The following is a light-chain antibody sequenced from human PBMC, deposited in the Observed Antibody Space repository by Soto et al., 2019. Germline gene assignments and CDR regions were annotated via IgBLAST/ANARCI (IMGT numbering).Light chain of an antibody. Sequence: EIVLTQSPDTVSLSPGERATLSCRASQTVTSGYLAWYQQKPGQAPRLLIYGASSRATGIPDRFSGSGSGTDFTLTIRRLEPEDFAVYYCQQYGSSYPWTFGQGTKVDIK. V-gene: IGKV3-20*01. CDR2: GAS. CDR1: QTVTSGY. J-gene: IGKJ1*01. CDR3: QQYGSSYPWT.